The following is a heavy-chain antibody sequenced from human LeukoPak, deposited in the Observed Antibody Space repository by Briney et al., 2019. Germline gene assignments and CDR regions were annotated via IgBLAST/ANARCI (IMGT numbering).Heavy chain of an antibody. D-gene: IGHD6-13*01. V-gene: IGHV1-69*13. J-gene: IGHJ5*02. Sequence: SVTVSCKASGGTFSKYTISWVRQRPGQGLEWMGGITPLFGTANYAQKFQGRVTITADESTSTAYMELSSLRSEDTAVYYCARGDHSSSWYLWFDPWGQGTLVTVSS. CDR1: GGTFSKYT. CDR2: ITPLFGTA. CDR3: ARGDHSSSWYLWFDP.